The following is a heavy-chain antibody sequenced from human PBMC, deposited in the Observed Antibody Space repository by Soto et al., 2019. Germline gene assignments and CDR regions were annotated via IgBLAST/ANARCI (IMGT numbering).Heavy chain of an antibody. CDR2: ISAYNGNT. CDR1: GYTFTCYG. Sequence: ASVKVSCKASGYTFTCYGISWVRQAPGQGLEWMGWISAYNGNTNYAQKLQGRVTMTTDTSTSTAYMELRSLRSDDTAVYYCASDRYSGGLDYWGQRTLVTVSS. D-gene: IGHD5-12*01. J-gene: IGHJ4*02. V-gene: IGHV1-18*01. CDR3: ASDRYSGGLDY.